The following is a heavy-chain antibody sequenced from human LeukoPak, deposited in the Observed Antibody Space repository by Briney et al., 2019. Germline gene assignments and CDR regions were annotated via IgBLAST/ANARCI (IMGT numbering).Heavy chain of an antibody. V-gene: IGHV4-34*01. CDR2: INHSGST. J-gene: IGHJ4*02. CDR3: ARGRPGLRYFDWLAAGYYFDY. D-gene: IGHD3-9*01. CDR1: GGSFSGYY. Sequence: KASETLSLTCAVYGGSFSGYYWSWIRQPPGKGLEWIGEINHSGSTNYNPSLKSRVTISVDTSKNRFSLKLSSVTAADTAVYYCARGRPGLRYFDWLAAGYYFDYWGQGTLVTVSS.